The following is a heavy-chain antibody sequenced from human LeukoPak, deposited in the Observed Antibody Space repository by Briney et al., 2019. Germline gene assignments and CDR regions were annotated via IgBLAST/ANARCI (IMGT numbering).Heavy chain of an antibody. CDR2: IKQDGSEK. D-gene: IGHD6-13*01. CDR1: GFTFSNLW. Sequence: GGSLRLSCAASGFTFSNLWISWVRQAPGKGLKWVANIKQDGSEKYYVDSVKGRFTISRDNAQNSLYLQMNSLRAEDTAIYYCATSTAAAGTDWGQGTLVTVSS. CDR3: ATSTAAAGTD. J-gene: IGHJ4*02. V-gene: IGHV3-7*03.